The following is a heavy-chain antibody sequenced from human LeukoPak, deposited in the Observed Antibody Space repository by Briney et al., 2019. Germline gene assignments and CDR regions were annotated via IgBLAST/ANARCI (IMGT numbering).Heavy chain of an antibody. J-gene: IGHJ4*02. CDR1: GYTFTSYG. CDR3: ARANYGSGSYYGDY. V-gene: IGHV1-18*01. CDR2: ISAYNGNT. D-gene: IGHD3-10*01. Sequence: ASVKVSCKASGYTFTSYGISWVRQAPGQGLEWLGWISAYNGNTNYAQKLQGRVTMTTDTSTSTDCMELRSLRSDDTAVYYCARANYGSGSYYGDYWGQGTLVTVSS.